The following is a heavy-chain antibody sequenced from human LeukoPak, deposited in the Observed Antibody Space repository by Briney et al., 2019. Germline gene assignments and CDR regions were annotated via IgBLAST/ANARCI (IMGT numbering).Heavy chain of an antibody. CDR1: GGSFSGYY. CDR2: INHSGST. CDR3: GGVPHRKGTAYDY. Sequence: SETLSLTCAVYGGSFSGYYWSWIRQPPGKGLEWIGEINHSGSTNYNPSLKSRVTISVDTSKNQFSLKLSSVTAAATAVYYFGGVPHRKGTAYDYWGQGTLVTVSS. D-gene: IGHD1-1*01. V-gene: IGHV4-34*01. J-gene: IGHJ4*02.